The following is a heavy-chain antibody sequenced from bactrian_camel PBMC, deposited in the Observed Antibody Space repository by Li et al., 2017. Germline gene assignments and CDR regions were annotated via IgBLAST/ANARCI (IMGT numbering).Heavy chain of an antibody. CDR3: ARDGGVWYHEMAEY. V-gene: IGHV3S1*01. D-gene: IGHD3*01. CDR2: LWIGGATT. Sequence: HVQLVESGGGSVQAGGSLTLSCAAGRYTYKRNCMGWFRQRPGKDREGLAVLWIGGATTVYADSVKGRFTISRDNAKNTLYLQLSSLKTEDTAMYSCARDGGVWYHEMAEYWGQGTQVTVS. J-gene: IGHJ4*01. CDR1: RYTYKRNC.